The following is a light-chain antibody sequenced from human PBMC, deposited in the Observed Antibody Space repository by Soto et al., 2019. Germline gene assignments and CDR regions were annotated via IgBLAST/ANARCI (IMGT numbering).Light chain of an antibody. CDR2: GAS. CDR1: QSVSSN. CDR3: QQYNNWPPMYT. V-gene: IGKV3-15*01. Sequence: EIVMTQSPATLSVSPGERATLSCRASQSVSSNLAWYQQKPGQAPRPLIYGASTRATGIPARFSGSGSGTEFALTISSLQSGDFAVYYCQQYNNWPPMYTFGQGTKLEIK. J-gene: IGKJ2*01.